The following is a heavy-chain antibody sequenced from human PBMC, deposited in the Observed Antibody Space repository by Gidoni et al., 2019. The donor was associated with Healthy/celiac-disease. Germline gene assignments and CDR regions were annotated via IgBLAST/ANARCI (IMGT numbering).Heavy chain of an antibody. J-gene: IGHJ4*02. CDR2: IWYDGSNK. CDR1: GFTFSSYG. CDR3: ARADPPVYDFWSGDFDY. V-gene: IGHV3-33*01. D-gene: IGHD3-3*01. Sequence: QVQLVESGGGVVQPGRSLRLSCAASGFTFSSYGMHWVRQAPGKGLEWVAVIWYDGSNKYYADSVKGRFTISRDNSKNTLYLQMNSLRAEDTAVYYCARADPPVYDFWSGDFDYWGQGTLVTVSS.